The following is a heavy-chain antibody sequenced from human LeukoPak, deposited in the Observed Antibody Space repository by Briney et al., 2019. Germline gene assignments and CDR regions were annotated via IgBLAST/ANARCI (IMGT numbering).Heavy chain of an antibody. D-gene: IGHD6-13*01. CDR2: VFYIGST. CDR3: AKGPFRDSSSWYYFDY. CDR1: GDSITSYF. V-gene: IGHV4-59*01. J-gene: IGHJ4*02. Sequence: SETLSLTCTVSGDSITSYFWSWIRQPPGKGLEWIGYVFYIGSTNYNPSLKSRVTLSVDTSKNQFSLNLRSVTAADTAVYYCAKGPFRDSSSWYYFDYWSQGTLVTVSS.